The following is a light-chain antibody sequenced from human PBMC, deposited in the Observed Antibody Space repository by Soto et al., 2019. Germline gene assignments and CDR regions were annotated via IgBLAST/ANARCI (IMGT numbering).Light chain of an antibody. Sequence: EIVMTQSPATLSVSPGERATLCCRASQSISSNLAWYQQKPGQAPRLLIYGASTRATGIPARFSGSGSGTEFTLTISSLQSEDFAVYYCQQYNNGPPITFGQGTRLEI. CDR2: GAS. J-gene: IGKJ5*01. CDR3: QQYNNGPPIT. V-gene: IGKV3-15*01. CDR1: QSISSN.